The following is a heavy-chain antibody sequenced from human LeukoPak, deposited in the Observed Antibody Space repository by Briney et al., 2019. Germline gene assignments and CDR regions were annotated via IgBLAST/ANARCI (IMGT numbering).Heavy chain of an antibody. J-gene: IGHJ4*02. V-gene: IGHV4-39*07. CDR2: IYYSGST. CDR3: ARVVGGYDY. CDR1: GGSISSSSYY. Sequence: SETLSLTRTVSGGSISSSSYYWGWIRQPPGKGLEWIGSIYYSGSTYYNPSLKSRVTISVDTSKNQFSLKLSSVTAADTAVYYCARVVGGYDYWGQGTLVTVSS. D-gene: IGHD2-15*01.